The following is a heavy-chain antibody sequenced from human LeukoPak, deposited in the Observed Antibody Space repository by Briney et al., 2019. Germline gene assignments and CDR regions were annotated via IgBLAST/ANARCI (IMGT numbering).Heavy chain of an antibody. CDR2: INPNSGGT. D-gene: IGHD1-26*01. CDR1: GYTFTDYY. J-gene: IGHJ4*02. V-gene: IGHV1-2*02. Sequence: ASVKVSCKAYGYTFTDYYMHWVRQAPGQGLEWMGWINPNSGGTHYAQKFQGRVTMTRDTSISTAYMELSRLRSDDTAVYYCAREGPIVGATHLVDYWGQGTLVTVSA. CDR3: AREGPIVGATHLVDY.